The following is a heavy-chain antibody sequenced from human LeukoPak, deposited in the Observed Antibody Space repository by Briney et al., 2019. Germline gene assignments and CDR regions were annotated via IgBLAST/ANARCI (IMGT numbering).Heavy chain of an antibody. J-gene: IGHJ6*02. CDR2: ISGSGGST. CDR3: ASDTNLYYYDSSGHLYGMDV. D-gene: IGHD3-22*01. CDR1: GFTFSSSA. V-gene: IGHV3-23*01. Sequence: GGSLRLSCAASGFTFSSSAMNWVRQAPGKGLEWVSIISGSGGSTYYADSVKGRFTISRDNSKNMVYLQMNSLRAEDTAVYYCASDTNLYYYDSSGHLYGMDVWGQGTTVTVSS.